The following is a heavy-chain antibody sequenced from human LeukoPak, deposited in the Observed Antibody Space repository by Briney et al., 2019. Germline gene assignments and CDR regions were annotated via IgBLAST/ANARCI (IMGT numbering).Heavy chain of an antibody. J-gene: IGHJ4*02. V-gene: IGHV1-69*13. Sequence: SVKVSCKASGGTFSSYAISWVRQAPGQGLEWVGGIIPIFGTANYAQKFQGRVTITADESTSTAYMELSSLRSEDTAVYYCARDYYGSGSYFTPFDYWGQGTLVTVSS. CDR3: ARDYYGSGSYFTPFDY. D-gene: IGHD3-10*01. CDR1: GGTFSSYA. CDR2: IIPIFGTA.